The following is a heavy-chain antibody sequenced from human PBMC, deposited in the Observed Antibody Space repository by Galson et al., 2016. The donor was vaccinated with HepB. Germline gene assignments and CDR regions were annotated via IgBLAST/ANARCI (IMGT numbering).Heavy chain of an antibody. J-gene: IGHJ4*02. CDR3: ARLRNSGYSLFFDY. CDR1: GFTFSTYG. Sequence: SLRLSCAASGFTFSTYGMSWVRQAPGKGLEWVTDISVSGTNTYYADSVKGRFTISRDSSKNTLYLQMNSQRAEDTAVYYCARLRNSGYSLFFDYWGQGTLVTVSS. V-gene: IGHV3-23*01. CDR2: ISVSGTNT. D-gene: IGHD3-22*01.